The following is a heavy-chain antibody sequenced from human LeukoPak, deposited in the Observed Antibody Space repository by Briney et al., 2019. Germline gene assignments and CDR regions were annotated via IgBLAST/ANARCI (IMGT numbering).Heavy chain of an antibody. CDR2: INGGGSIT. V-gene: IGHV3-74*01. J-gene: IGHJ4*02. Sequence: GGSLRLSCVASGFTFSSYWMHWVRQAPGKGLVWVSRINGGGSITNYADSVKGRFTISRDNAKNSLYLQMNSLRAEDTAVYYCARVKAHRKYFDYWGQGTLVTVSS. CDR1: GFTFSSYW. CDR3: ARVKAHRKYFDY.